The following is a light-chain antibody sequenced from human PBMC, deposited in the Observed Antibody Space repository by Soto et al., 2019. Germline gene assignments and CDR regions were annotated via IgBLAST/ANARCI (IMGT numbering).Light chain of an antibody. CDR3: MQRTHVPIT. CDR1: QSLLYSDGKTY. CDR2: DVS. V-gene: IGKV2D-29*01. J-gene: IGKJ5*01. Sequence: DVVVPQTPLSLSVTPGQPASMSWKSSQSLLYSDGKTYLYWYLQRPGQPPQLLIYDVSNRFSGVPDRFSGSGSGTDFTLKISRVEAEDVGVYYCMQRTHVPITFGQGTRLEIK.